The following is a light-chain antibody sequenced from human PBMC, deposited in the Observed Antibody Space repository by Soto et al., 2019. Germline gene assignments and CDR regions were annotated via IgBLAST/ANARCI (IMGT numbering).Light chain of an antibody. J-gene: IGKJ1*01. CDR3: QQYNSYPIT. Sequence: DIQMTQSLSTLSASAGARVTTTCRASQTISSWLAWYQQKPGKAPKLLIYDASTLKSGVPARFSGSGSGTEFTLTISSLQPEDFATYYCQQYNSYPITFGQGTKVDI. CDR1: QTISSW. V-gene: IGKV1-5*01. CDR2: DAS.